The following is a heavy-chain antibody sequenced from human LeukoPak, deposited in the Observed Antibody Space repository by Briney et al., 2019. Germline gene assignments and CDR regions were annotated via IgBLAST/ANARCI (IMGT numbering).Heavy chain of an antibody. CDR3: ARGGAPYCSSTSCYEDRFDP. CDR1: GFTFSRYW. CDR2: INVDGSTT. J-gene: IGHJ5*02. Sequence: PGGSLRLSCAASGFTFSRYWMHWVRQAPGKGLVWVSLINVDGSTTTYADSVKGRFTISRDNAKNSLYLQMISLRAEDTAVYYCARGGAPYCSSTSCYEDRFDPWGQGTLVTVSS. V-gene: IGHV3-74*01. D-gene: IGHD2-2*01.